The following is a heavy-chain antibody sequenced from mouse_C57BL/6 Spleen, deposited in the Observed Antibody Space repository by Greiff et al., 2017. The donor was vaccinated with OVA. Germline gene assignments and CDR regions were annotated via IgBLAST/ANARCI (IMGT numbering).Heavy chain of an antibody. CDR2: INYDGSST. V-gene: IGHV5-16*01. CDR3: ARIYYGYDLYYFDY. CDR1: GFTFSDYY. J-gene: IGHJ2*01. D-gene: IGHD2-2*01. Sequence: EVHLVESEGGLVQPGSSMKLSCTASGFTFSDYYMAWVRQVPEKGLEWVANINYDGSSTYYLDSLKSRFIISRDNAKNILYLQMSSLKSEDTATYYCARIYYGYDLYYFDYWGQGTTLTVSS.